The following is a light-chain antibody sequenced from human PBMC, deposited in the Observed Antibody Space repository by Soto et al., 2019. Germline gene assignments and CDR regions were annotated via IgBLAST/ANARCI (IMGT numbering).Light chain of an antibody. J-gene: IGLJ1*01. V-gene: IGLV1-51*01. CDR3: GSWDSSLSAYV. CDR1: SSNIGGNS. CDR2: DGN. Sequence: QSVLTQPPSVSAAPGQKVTISCSGSSSNIGGNSVSWYQQLPGTAPKLLIYDGNKRPSGIPDRFSGSKSGTSATLGITGFQTGDEDDYYCGSWDSSLSAYVFGTGTKVTVL.